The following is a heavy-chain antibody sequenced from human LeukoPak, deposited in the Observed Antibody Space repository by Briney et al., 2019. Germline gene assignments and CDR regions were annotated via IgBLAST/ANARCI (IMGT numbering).Heavy chain of an antibody. Sequence: SETLSLTCTVSGGSISSGYYWGLSRQPPGKGLELGGNIYHSGSTYYNPSLNSRVTLSVDTSNKQFSLKLSSVPPADTAVYSCARGSLRGEFDPWGQGTLVTVSS. CDR1: GGSISSGYY. D-gene: IGHD3-16*01. CDR3: ARGSLRGEFDP. CDR2: IYHSGST. J-gene: IGHJ5*02. V-gene: IGHV4-38-2*02.